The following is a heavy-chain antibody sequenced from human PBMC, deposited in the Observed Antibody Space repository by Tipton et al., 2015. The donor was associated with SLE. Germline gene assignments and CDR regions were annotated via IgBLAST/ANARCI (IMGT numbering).Heavy chain of an antibody. CDR3: ARQLGYGDPFAFDY. J-gene: IGHJ4*02. D-gene: IGHD4-17*01. V-gene: IGHV4-59*08. CDR1: DDSIRDYY. Sequence: TLSLTCSVSDDSIRDYYFSWIRQPPGNKLEWIGYTSYSGSTRYNPSLESRVTISLDTSKSHFSLKLGSVTAADTAIYYCARQLGYGDPFAFDYWGQGTLVTVSP. CDR2: TSYSGST.